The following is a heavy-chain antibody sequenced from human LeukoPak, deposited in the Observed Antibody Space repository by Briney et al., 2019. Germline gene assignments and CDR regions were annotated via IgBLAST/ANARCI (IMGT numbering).Heavy chain of an antibody. V-gene: IGHV1-69*05. CDR3: ARDRPPTVTTPDAFDI. CDR2: IIPIFGTA. J-gene: IGHJ3*02. CDR1: GYTFTSYA. D-gene: IGHD4-17*01. Sequence: SVKVSCKASGYTFTSYAISWVRQAPGQGLEWMGGIIPIFGTANYAQKFQGRVTITTDESTSTAYMELSSLRSEDTAVYYCARDRPPTVTTPDAFDIWGQGTMVTVSS.